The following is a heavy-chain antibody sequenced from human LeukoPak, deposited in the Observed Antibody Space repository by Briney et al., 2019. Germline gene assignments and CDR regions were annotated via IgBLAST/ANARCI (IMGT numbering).Heavy chain of an antibody. CDR3: ARVHYDSSGYTNYYYYMDV. J-gene: IGHJ6*03. CDR2: IKSDGRGT. V-gene: IGHV3-74*01. D-gene: IGHD3-22*01. CDR1: GFTFSNYW. Sequence: PGGSLRLSCAASGFTFSNYWMHWVRQSPGKGLVWVSRIKSDGRGTTYADSVKGRFTISRDNAKNTLYLQMNSLRAEDTAVYYCARVHYDSSGYTNYYYYMDVWGKGTTVTISS.